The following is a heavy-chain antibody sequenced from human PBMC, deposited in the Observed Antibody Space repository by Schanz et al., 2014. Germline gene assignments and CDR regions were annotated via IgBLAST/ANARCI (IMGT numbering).Heavy chain of an antibody. CDR3: VRVSFADPRLYRGMDRDIDY. CDR1: GFSFSTYW. CDR2: VSRSTPDI. Sequence: EEQLVESGGGLVQPGGSLRLSCAASGFSFSTYWMNWVRQAPGKGLEWVSYVSRSTPDIYYADSVKGRLTISRDDAKKSMYLQMNNLRAEDTAVYYCVRVSFADPRLYRGMDRDIDYWGQGTLVTVSS. J-gene: IGHJ4*02. D-gene: IGHD5-18*01. V-gene: IGHV3-48*04.